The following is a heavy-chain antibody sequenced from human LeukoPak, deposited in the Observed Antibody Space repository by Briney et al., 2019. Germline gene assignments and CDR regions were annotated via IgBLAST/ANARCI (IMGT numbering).Heavy chain of an antibody. CDR1: GFTFSSYS. CDR2: INSDGSTT. CDR3: ARDSSGSY. Sequence: PGGSLRLSCAASGFTFSSYSMNWVRQAPGKGLEWVSRINSDGSTTTYADSVKGRFTISRDNAKNTLYLQMNSLRAEDTAVYYCARDSSGSYWGQGTLVTVSS. J-gene: IGHJ4*02. D-gene: IGHD3-22*01. V-gene: IGHV3-74*01.